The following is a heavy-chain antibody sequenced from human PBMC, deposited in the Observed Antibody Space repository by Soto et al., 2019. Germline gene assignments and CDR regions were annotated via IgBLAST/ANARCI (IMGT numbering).Heavy chain of an antibody. CDR1: RDTFTSYD. CDR3: ARSSGGNFGIIIEGTNWFAP. V-gene: IGHV1-46*01. CDR2: INPHGGST. Sequence: ASVKVSCKAPRDTFTSYDINWALQAPGQGLEWMGVINPHGGSTAYAQKFKGRVTLTRDTSASTVYMEVSSLTSEDTAMYYCARSSGGNFGIIIEGTNWFAPWGQGTLVTVSS. J-gene: IGHJ5*02. D-gene: IGHD1-26*01.